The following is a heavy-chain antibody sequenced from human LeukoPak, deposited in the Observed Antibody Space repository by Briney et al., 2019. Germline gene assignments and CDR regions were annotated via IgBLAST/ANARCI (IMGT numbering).Heavy chain of an antibody. CDR2: IGGSSDFT. CDR1: GFTFTTYA. D-gene: IGHD3-10*01. CDR3: AKADRGWGIITKD. V-gene: IGHV3-23*01. J-gene: IGHJ4*02. Sequence: GGSLRLSCAASGFTFTTYAMSWVRQAPGKGLEWVSAIGGSSDFTYYAECVKGRFTISRDNSKKTLYLQMNSLRAEDTAVYYCAKADRGWGIITKDWGQGTLVTVSS.